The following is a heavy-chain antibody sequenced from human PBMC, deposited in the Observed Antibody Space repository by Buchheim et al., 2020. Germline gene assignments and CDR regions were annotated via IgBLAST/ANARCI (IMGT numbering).Heavy chain of an antibody. D-gene: IGHD2-2*01. J-gene: IGHJ4*02. CDR1: GFTFSSYS. V-gene: IGHV3-30*01. CDR3: ARSPGKLDY. Sequence: QVQLVESGGGVVQPGRSLRLSCTASGFTFSSYSVHWVRQAPGKGLEWVAVISYDGSNEYYADSVKGRFTISRDNSKNTLYLQMNSLRVEDTAVYYCARSPGKLDYWGQGTL. CDR2: ISYDGSNE.